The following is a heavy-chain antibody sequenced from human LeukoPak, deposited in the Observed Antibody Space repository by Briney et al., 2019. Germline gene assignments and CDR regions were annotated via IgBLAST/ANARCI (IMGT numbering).Heavy chain of an antibody. J-gene: IGHJ4*02. CDR1: GYTFTSYA. V-gene: IGHV7-4-1*02. D-gene: IGHD1-7*01. CDR3: ARDLGATQLLDMQHGY. CDR2: INTNTGNP. Sequence: GASVKVSCKASGYTFTSYAMNWVRQAPGQGLEWMGWINTNTGNPTYAQGFTGRFVFSLDTSVSTAYLQISSLKAEDTAVYYCARDLGATQLLDMQHGYWGQGTLVTVSS.